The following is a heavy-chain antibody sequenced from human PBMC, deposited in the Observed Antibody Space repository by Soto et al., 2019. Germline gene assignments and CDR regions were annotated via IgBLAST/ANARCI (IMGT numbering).Heavy chain of an antibody. CDR3: ARVPIGKYGVWNY. J-gene: IGHJ4*02. D-gene: IGHD2-8*01. V-gene: IGHV3-74*01. Sequence: EQLVESGGGLVQPGGSLRLSCAASGFTFSSYWMHWVRQAPGKGLVWVSRINPGGTITDYADSVKGRFTISRDNAKNTVYLQVNSLRGDDTAEYFCARVPIGKYGVWNYWGQGTLVTVSS. CDR1: GFTFSSYW. CDR2: INPGGTIT.